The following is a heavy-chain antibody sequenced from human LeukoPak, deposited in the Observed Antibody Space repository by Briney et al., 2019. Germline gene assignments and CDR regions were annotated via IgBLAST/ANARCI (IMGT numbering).Heavy chain of an antibody. CDR1: GGSISSYY. CDR3: ARNSYDSSGYLWFDP. V-gene: IGHV4-4*07. CDR2: IYTSGST. D-gene: IGHD3-22*01. J-gene: IGHJ5*02. Sequence: SETLSLTCTVSGGSISSYYWSWIRRPAGKGLEWIGRIYTSGSTNYNPSLKSRVTMSVDTSKNQFSLKLGSVTAADTAVYYCARNSYDSSGYLWFDPWGQGTLVTVSS.